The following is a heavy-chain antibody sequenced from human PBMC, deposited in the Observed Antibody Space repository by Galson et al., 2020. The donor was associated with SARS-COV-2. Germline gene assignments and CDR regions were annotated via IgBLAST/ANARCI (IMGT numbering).Heavy chain of an antibody. CDR3: ARDQDGYNVF. V-gene: IGHV3-7*01. D-gene: IGHD5-12*01. Sequence: PGGSLRLSCAASGFSFSSYWMSWVRQAPGKGLEWVANVKQDGSDRYYVDSVKGRFTISSDYAKNSVYLQMNSLRAEDTAVYYCARDQDGYNVFWGQGTLVTVSS. J-gene: IGHJ4*02. CDR2: VKQDGSDR. CDR1: GFSFSSYW.